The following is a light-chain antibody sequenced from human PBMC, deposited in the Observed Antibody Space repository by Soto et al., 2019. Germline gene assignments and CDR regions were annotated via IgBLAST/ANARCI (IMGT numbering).Light chain of an antibody. CDR2: GAS. Sequence: EIVLTQSPGTLSLSPGERATLSCRASQSVSSSYLAWYQQKPGQAPRLLIYGASGRATGIPDRFGGSGSGTDFTLPITRLEPDDFAVYDCQQYGSAPGITFGQGTRLEIK. V-gene: IGKV3-20*01. CDR3: QQYGSAPGIT. J-gene: IGKJ5*01. CDR1: QSVSSSY.